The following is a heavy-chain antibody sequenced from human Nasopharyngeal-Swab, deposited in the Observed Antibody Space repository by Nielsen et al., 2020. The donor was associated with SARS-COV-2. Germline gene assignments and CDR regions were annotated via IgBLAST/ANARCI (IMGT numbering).Heavy chain of an antibody. CDR1: GSTFSSYG. Sequence: GESLKISCAASGSTFSSYGMHWVRQAPGKGLEWVAVISYDGSNKYYADSVEGRFTISRDNSNNTLYLQMSSLRPEDTAVYFCARARPRLSRSIAAAGLDTFDIWGQGTMVT. D-gene: IGHD6-13*01. CDR3: ARARPRLSRSIAAAGLDTFDI. V-gene: IGHV3-30*03. J-gene: IGHJ3*02. CDR2: ISYDGSNK.